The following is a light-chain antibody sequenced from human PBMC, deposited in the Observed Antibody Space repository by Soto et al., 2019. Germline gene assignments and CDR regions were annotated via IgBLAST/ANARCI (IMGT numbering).Light chain of an antibody. CDR2: AAT. CDR3: QQNFNFPRT. Sequence: DIQLTQSPPSLSASVGDRVTITCRASQTIDTYLNWYQHKPGTAPKVLIYAATYLQNGVPSRFSGTGSGADFTLTISSLQPEDFATYYCQQNFNFPRTFGQGTKVDIK. CDR1: QTIDTY. V-gene: IGKV1-39*01. J-gene: IGKJ1*01.